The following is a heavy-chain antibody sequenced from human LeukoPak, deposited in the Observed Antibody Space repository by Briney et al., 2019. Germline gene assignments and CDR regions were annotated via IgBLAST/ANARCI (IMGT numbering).Heavy chain of an antibody. CDR3: ARLGPLRFLEWLQDRGGAFDI. V-gene: IGHV4-59*05. D-gene: IGHD3-3*01. CDR1: GGSISRYY. Sequence: SETLSLTCTVSGGSISRYYWSWIRQPPGKGLEWIGSIYYSGSTYYNPSLKSRVTISVDTSKNQFSLKLSSVTAADTAVYYCARLGPLRFLEWLQDRGGAFDIWGQGTMVTVSS. CDR2: IYYSGST. J-gene: IGHJ3*02.